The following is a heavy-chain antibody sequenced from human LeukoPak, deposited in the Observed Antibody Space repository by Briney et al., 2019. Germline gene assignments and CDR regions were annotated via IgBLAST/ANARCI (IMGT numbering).Heavy chain of an antibody. D-gene: IGHD1-14*01. V-gene: IGHV3-74*01. Sequence: PGGSLRLSCAASGFTFSTYWMHWVRQAPGKGLVWVSLINSDGSFTNYADPVKGRFTISRDNAKNTLFLQMNSLTAEDTAVYYCARQVNLSFDYWGQGTLATVSS. CDR2: INSDGSFT. J-gene: IGHJ4*02. CDR1: GFTFSTYW. CDR3: ARQVNLSFDY.